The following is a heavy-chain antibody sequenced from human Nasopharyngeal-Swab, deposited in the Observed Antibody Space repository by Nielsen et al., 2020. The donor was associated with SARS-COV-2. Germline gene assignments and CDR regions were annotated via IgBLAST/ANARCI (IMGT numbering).Heavy chain of an antibody. CDR2: ISGSGGST. CDR1: GFTFSSYA. CDR3: ATRGYSYGSVDY. D-gene: IGHD5-18*01. J-gene: IGHJ4*02. Sequence: GESLKISCAASGFTFSSYATSWVRQAPGKGLEWVSAISGSGGSTYYADSVKGRFTISRDNSKNTLYLQMNSLRAEDTAVYYCATRGYSYGSVDYWGQGTLVTVSS. V-gene: IGHV3-23*01.